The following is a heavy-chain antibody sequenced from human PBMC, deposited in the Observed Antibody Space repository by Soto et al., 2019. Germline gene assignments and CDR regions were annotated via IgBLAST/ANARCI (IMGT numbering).Heavy chain of an antibody. CDR1: GFTFSTYW. D-gene: IGHD6-13*01. J-gene: IGHJ4*02. V-gene: IGHV3-7*04. CDR3: AMGGGPGTADY. CDR2: IKEDGSEK. Sequence: EVQLVESGGGLVQPGGSLRLSCATSGFTFSTYWMSWVRQAPGKGLEWVANIKEDGSEKYYVDSVEGRFTISRDNAKNSLYLQMNSLRDEDTAVYYCAMGGGPGTADYWGQGTLVTVSS.